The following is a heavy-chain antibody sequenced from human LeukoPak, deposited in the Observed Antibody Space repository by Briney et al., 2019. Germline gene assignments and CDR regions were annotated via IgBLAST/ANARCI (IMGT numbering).Heavy chain of an antibody. V-gene: IGHV4-34*01. D-gene: IGHD3-9*01. Sequence: SETLSLTCAVYGGSFSGYYWSWIRQPPGKGLEWIGEINHSGSTNYNPSLKSRVTMSVDTSKNQFSLKLSSVTAADTAVYYCARGLALRYFDWLSLDAFDIWGQGTMVTVSS. J-gene: IGHJ3*02. CDR2: INHSGST. CDR3: ARGLALRYFDWLSLDAFDI. CDR1: GGSFSGYY.